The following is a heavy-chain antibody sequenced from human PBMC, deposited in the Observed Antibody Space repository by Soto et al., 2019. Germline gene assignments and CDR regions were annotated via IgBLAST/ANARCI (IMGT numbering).Heavy chain of an antibody. CDR3: ARARKMADLLFFDY. J-gene: IGHJ4*02. V-gene: IGHV4-31*03. CDR2: IYYSGST. Sequence: SETLSLTCTVSGGSISSGGYYWSWIRQHPGKGLEWIGYIYYSGSTYYNPSLKSRVTISVDTSKNQFSLKLSSVTAADTAVYYCARARKMADLLFFDYWGQGTLVTVSS. CDR1: GGSISSGGYY. D-gene: IGHD2-15*01.